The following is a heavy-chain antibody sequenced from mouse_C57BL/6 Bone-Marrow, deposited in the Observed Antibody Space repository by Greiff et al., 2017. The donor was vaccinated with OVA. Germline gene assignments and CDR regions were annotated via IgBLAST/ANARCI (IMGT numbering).Heavy chain of an antibody. D-gene: IGHD1-1*01. CDR2: ISNGGGST. CDR3: ARSGFITYAMDY. CDR1: GFTFSDYY. Sequence: EVHLVESGGGLVQPGGSLKLSCAASGFTFSDYYMYWVRQTPEKRLEWVAYISNGGGSTYYPDTVKGRFTISRDNAKNTLYLQMSRLKSEDTAMYDCARSGFITYAMDYWGQGTSVTVSS. J-gene: IGHJ4*01. V-gene: IGHV5-12*01.